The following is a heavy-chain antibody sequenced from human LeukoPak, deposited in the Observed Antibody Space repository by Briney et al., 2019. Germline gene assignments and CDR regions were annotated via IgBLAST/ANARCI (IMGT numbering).Heavy chain of an antibody. V-gene: IGHV3-30-3*01. Sequence: QPGGSLRLSCAASGFTFSSYWMSWVRQAPGKGLEWVAVISYDGSNKYYADSVKGRFTISRDNSKNTLYLQMNSLRAEDTAVYYCARVLRVSYDFGGFDPWGQGTLVTVSS. CDR2: ISYDGSNK. J-gene: IGHJ5*02. CDR3: ARVLRVSYDFGGFDP. D-gene: IGHD3-3*01. CDR1: GFTFSSYW.